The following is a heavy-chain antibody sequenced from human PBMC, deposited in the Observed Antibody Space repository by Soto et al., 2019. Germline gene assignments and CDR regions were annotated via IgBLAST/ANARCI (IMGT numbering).Heavy chain of an antibody. CDR3: ASYPGVSAMTATREAFDT. V-gene: IGHV5-10-1*01. D-gene: IGHD2-21*02. J-gene: IGHJ3*02. CDR2: IDPSDSYT. CDR1: GYSFTTYW. Sequence: PGESLKSSGKGSGYSFTTYWISWVRQMPGKGLEWMGRIDPSDSYTNYSPSFQGHVTISVDKSISTAYLQWSSLKASDTAMYYCASYPGVSAMTATREAFDTWGQGTMVTVSS.